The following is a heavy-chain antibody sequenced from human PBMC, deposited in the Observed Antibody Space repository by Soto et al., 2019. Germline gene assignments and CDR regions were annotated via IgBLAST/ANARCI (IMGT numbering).Heavy chain of an antibody. D-gene: IGHD6-13*01. CDR1: GFTFITHA. CDR3: AMGLAAAGPLDY. CDR2: ISGGGGST. V-gene: IGHV3-23*01. Sequence: PGGSLRLSCAASGFTFITHAMSWVRQAPGKGLEWVSAISGGGGSTYYADSVKGRFTISRDNSKNTLYLVLNSLRAEDTAVYYCAMGLAAAGPLDYWGQGTLVTVSS. J-gene: IGHJ4*02.